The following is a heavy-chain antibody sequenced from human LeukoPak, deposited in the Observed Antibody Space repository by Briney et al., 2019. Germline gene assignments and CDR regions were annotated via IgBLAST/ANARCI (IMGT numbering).Heavy chain of an antibody. D-gene: IGHD1-26*01. Sequence: GGSLRLSCAASGFTFSSYSMNWVRQAPGKGLEWVSSISSSSSYIYYADSVKGRFTISRDNAKNSLYLQMNSLRAEDTAVYYCARPVGAMGYYYYMDVWGKGTTVTVSS. V-gene: IGHV3-21*01. CDR3: ARPVGAMGYYYYMDV. J-gene: IGHJ6*03. CDR2: ISSSSSYI. CDR1: GFTFSSYS.